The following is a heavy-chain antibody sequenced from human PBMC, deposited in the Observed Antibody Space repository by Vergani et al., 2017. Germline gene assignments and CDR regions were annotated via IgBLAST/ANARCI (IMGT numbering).Heavy chain of an antibody. CDR2: ISGSGGST. CDR1: GFTFSSYA. CDR3: AKDHAGDIVVVVAATGGAFDI. D-gene: IGHD2-15*01. Sequence: EVQLLESGGGLVQPGGSLRLSCAASGFTFSSYAMSWVRQAPGKGLEWVSAISGSGGSTYYADSVKGRFTISSDNSKNTLYLQMNSLRAEDTAVYYCAKDHAGDIVVVVAATGGAFDIWGQGTMVTVSS. V-gene: IGHV3-23*01. J-gene: IGHJ3*02.